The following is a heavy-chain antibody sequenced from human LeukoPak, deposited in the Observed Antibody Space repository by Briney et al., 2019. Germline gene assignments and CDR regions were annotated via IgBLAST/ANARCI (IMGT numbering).Heavy chain of an antibody. D-gene: IGHD3-10*01. Sequence: SETLSLTCTVSGGSISSYYWSWIRQPPGKGLEWIGYIYYSGTTNYNPSLKSRVTISVDTSKNQFSLKLSSVTAADTAVYYCARSRITMVRGPWYLDYWGQGTLVTVSS. V-gene: IGHV4-59*01. J-gene: IGHJ4*02. CDR2: IYYSGTT. CDR3: ARSRITMVRGPWYLDY. CDR1: GGSISSYY.